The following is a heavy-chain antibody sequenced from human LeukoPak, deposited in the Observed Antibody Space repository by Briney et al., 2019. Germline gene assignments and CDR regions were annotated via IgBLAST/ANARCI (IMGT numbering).Heavy chain of an antibody. D-gene: IGHD3-9*01. Sequence: SETRSLTCTVSGGSISSSSIYWGWIRQPPGKVLEWIGSIYYSGSTYYNPSLKSRVTISVDTSKNQFSLKLSSVTAADTAVYYCLTGLDAFDIWGQGTMVTVSS. CDR2: IYYSGST. V-gene: IGHV4-39*07. CDR3: LTGLDAFDI. CDR1: GGSISSSSIY. J-gene: IGHJ3*02.